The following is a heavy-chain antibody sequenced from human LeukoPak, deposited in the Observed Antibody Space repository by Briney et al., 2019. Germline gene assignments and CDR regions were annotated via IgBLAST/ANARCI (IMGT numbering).Heavy chain of an antibody. CDR1: GFVLSNYG. CDR3: VRESDFGYHSEVPSY. J-gene: IGHJ4*02. CDR2: VRFDGSHE. D-gene: IGHD3/OR15-3a*01. V-gene: IGHV3-30*02. Sequence: GGSLRPSCAASGFVLSNYGMPWVRQAPGMGLKWVAFVRFDGSHEYYADSVKGRFTISKDNSKNILYLQMSSLRVEDTAIYSCVRESDFGYHSEVPSYWGLRTLVTVSS.